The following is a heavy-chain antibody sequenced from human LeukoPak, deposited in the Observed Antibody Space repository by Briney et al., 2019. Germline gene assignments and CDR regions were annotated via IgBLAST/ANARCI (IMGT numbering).Heavy chain of an antibody. D-gene: IGHD3-3*01. Sequence: ASVKVSCKASGYTFTGYYMHWVRQAPGQGLEWMGWINPNSGGTNYAQKFQGRVTMTRDTSISTAYMELSRLRSDDTAVYYCARGSPRLLWGGYFDYWGQGTLVTVSS. CDR1: GYTFTGYY. CDR2: INPNSGGT. CDR3: ARGSPRLLWGGYFDY. V-gene: IGHV1-2*02. J-gene: IGHJ4*02.